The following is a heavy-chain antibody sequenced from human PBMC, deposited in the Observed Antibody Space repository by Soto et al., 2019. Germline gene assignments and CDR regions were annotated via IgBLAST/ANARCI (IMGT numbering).Heavy chain of an antibody. J-gene: IGHJ6*03. CDR3: ARGIGLTYCSGGSCYSNYYFYMAV. V-gene: IGHV1-3*01. Sequence: SVKGSCKASGYSFNTYAMHCGLKTPGQRLEWMGWINAGNGHTEYLQKLQGRVTITSDTSASTAYMELSSLRSEDTAVYYCARGIGLTYCSGGSCYSNYYFYMAVWGKGTTVTVSS. CDR1: GYSFNTYA. CDR2: INAGNGHT. D-gene: IGHD2-15*01.